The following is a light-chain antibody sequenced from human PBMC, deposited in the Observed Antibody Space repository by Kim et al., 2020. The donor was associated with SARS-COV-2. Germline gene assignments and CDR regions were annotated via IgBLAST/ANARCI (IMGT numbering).Light chain of an antibody. CDR2: GAS. CDR3: QQYGSSPRT. V-gene: IGKV3-20*01. J-gene: IGKJ1*01. CDR1: ESVSATY. Sequence: STGERATLSCRTSESVSATYIAGYQQKPGQAPRLLIYGASSRATGIPDRFSGSGSGTDFTLTINRLEPEDFAVYYCQQYGSSPRTFGQGTKVDIK.